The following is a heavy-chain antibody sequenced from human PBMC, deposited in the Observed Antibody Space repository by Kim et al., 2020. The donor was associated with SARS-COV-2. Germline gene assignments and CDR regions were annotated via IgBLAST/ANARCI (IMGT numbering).Heavy chain of an antibody. D-gene: IGHD1-1*01. CDR3: ASRTGNFDY. Sequence: GSTNYAQELQGRVTMTRETYTSTGYMELSSLRAEDTAVYYWASRTGNFDYWGQGTLVTVSS. J-gene: IGHJ4*02. V-gene: IGHV1-46*01. CDR2: GST.